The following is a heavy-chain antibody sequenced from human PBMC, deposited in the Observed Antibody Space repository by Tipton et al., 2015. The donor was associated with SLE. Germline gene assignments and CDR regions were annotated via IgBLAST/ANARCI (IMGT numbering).Heavy chain of an antibody. J-gene: IGHJ4*02. Sequence: SLRLSCAASGFTFSDYGMHWVRQAPGKGLEWVAVIRYDGGYKNYADSMKGRFIISRDNSKNTLYLQMNSLRADDTAVYYCAKTKFLASSGRNYFDYWGLGTLVTVSS. CDR2: IRYDGGYK. CDR3: AKTKFLASSGRNYFDY. D-gene: IGHD6-13*01. CDR1: GFTFSDYG. V-gene: IGHV3-33*06.